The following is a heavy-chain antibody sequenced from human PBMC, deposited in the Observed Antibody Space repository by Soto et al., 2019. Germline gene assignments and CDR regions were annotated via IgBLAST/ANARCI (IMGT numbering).Heavy chain of an antibody. CDR1: GFIFGDFW. CDR3: AKVREGYQLRGAFDI. V-gene: IGHV3-7*03. Sequence: GGSLRLSCAASGFIFGDFWMSWVRQAPGKGLEWVANVKPDGSDKYYVDSVKGRFTISRDNAKDSLYLQMNSLRAEDTAVYYCAKVREGYQLRGAFDIWGQGTMVTVSS. D-gene: IGHD2-2*01. J-gene: IGHJ3*02. CDR2: VKPDGSDK.